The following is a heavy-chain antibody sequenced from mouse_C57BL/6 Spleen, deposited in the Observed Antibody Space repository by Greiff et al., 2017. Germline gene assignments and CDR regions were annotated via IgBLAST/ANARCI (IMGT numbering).Heavy chain of an antibody. CDR3: ARKGSTVVAKYWYFDV. V-gene: IGHV1-19*01. Sequence: VQLQQSGPVLVKPGASVKMSCKASGYTFTDYYMNWVKQSHGKSLEWIGVINPYNGGTSYNQKFKGKATLTVDKSSSTAYRELNSLTSEDAAVYYCARKGSTVVAKYWYFDVWGTGTTVTVSS. J-gene: IGHJ1*03. D-gene: IGHD1-1*01. CDR1: GYTFTDYY. CDR2: INPYNGGT.